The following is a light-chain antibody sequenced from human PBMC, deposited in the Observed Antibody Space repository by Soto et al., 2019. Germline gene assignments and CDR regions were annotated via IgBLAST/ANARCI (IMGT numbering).Light chain of an antibody. CDR1: QSVSSSY. J-gene: IGKJ5*01. Sequence: EIVLAQSRGTLSLSPGEGATLSCRASQSVSSSYLAWYQQKPGQAPRLLIYGASSRATGIPDRFSGSGSGTDFTLTFSRLEPEDSAVYYYQQYGSSPITFGQGTRLEIK. V-gene: IGKV3-20*01. CDR2: GAS. CDR3: QQYGSSPIT.